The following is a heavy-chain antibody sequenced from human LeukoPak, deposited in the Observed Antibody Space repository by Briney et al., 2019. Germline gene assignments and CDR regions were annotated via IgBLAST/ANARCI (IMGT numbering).Heavy chain of an antibody. CDR1: GFTVSSNY. Sequence: HPGGSLRLSCAASGFTVSSNYMSWLRQAPGKGLEWVSVIYSGGSTYYADSLKGRFTISRDNSKNTLYLQMNSLRAEDTAVYYCARGILWWFVFDYWGQGTLVTVSS. V-gene: IGHV3-53*01. CDR2: IYSGGST. D-gene: IGHD2-21*01. CDR3: ARGILWWFVFDY. J-gene: IGHJ4*02.